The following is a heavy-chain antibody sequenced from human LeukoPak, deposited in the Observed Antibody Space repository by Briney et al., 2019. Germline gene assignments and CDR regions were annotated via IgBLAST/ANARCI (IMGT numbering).Heavy chain of an antibody. CDR2: ISGSGGST. D-gene: IGHD1-26*01. CDR1: GFTFSAYG. J-gene: IGHJ4*02. CDR3: ARLFGLWELWYYFDY. V-gene: IGHV3-23*01. Sequence: GGSLRLSCAASGFTFSAYGMSWVRQAPGKGLEWVSAISGSGGSTYYADSVKGRFTISRDNSKNTLYMQMNRLRAEDTAVYYCARLFGLWELWYYFDYWGQGTLVTVSS.